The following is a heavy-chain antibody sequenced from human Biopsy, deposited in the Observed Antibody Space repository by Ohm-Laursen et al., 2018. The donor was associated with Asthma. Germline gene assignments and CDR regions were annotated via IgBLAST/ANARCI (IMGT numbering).Heavy chain of an antibody. CDR3: AKGMDTFDI. CDR1: GFRFNSYA. Sequence: GSLRLSCTASGFRFNSYAVSWVRQAPGKGPERVSTISASGNSTYYGDSVKGRSTISRDNSKNTLFLHMNSLRADDTAVYYCAKGMDTFDIWGQGTLSPSLQ. V-gene: IGHV3-23*01. D-gene: IGHD5-18*01. CDR2: ISASGNST. J-gene: IGHJ3*02.